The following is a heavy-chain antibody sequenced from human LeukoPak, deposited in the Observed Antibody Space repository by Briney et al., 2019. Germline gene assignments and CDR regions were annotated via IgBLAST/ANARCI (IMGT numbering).Heavy chain of an antibody. V-gene: IGHV3-23*01. Sequence: GGSLRLSCAASGFTFSSYGMTWVRQAPGKGLEWVSGISGSGGSTYYADSVKGRFTISRDNSKNTLYLQMNSLRAEDTAVYYCAKFSMGYYPAWYGGSFDSGAQGTLVTVS. D-gene: IGHD3-22*01. J-gene: IGHJ4*02. CDR3: AKFSMGYYPAWYGGSFDS. CDR1: GFTFSSYG. CDR2: ISGSGGST.